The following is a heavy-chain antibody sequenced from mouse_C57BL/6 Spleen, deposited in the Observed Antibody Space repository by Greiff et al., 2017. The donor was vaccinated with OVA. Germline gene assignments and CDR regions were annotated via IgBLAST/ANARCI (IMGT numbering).Heavy chain of an antibody. CDR3: ARGLRYHYYAMDY. D-gene: IGHD1-1*01. J-gene: IGHJ4*01. Sequence: QVQLKQSGAELVRPGSSVKLSCKASGYTFTSYWMDWVKQRPGQGLEWIGNIYPSDSETHYNQKFKDKATLTVDKSSSTAYMQLSSLTSEDSAVYYCARGLRYHYYAMDYWGQGTSVTVSS. CDR1: GYTFTSYW. V-gene: IGHV1-61*01. CDR2: IYPSDSET.